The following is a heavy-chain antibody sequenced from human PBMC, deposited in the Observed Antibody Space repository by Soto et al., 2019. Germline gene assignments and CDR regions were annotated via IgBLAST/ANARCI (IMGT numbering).Heavy chain of an antibody. Sequence: GASVKVSCKVSGYTLTELSMHWVRQAPGKGLEWMGGFDPEDGETIYAQKFQGRVTMTEDTSTDTAYMELSSLRSEDTAVYYCAAYNYRSVWFDPWGQGTLVTVSS. D-gene: IGHD3-22*01. CDR2: FDPEDGET. J-gene: IGHJ5*02. CDR1: GYTLTELS. V-gene: IGHV1-24*01. CDR3: AAYNYRSVWFDP.